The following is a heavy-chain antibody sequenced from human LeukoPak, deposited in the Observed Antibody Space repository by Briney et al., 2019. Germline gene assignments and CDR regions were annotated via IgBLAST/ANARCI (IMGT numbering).Heavy chain of an antibody. V-gene: IGHV1-18*01. J-gene: IGHJ4*02. CDR2: ISAYNGNT. CDR1: GGTFSSYA. CDR3: ARDTGRGYYYDSSPNY. Sequence: ASVKVSCKASGGTFSSYAISWVRQAPGQGLEWMGWISAYNGNTNYAQKLQGRVTMTTDTSTSTAYMELRSLRSDDTAVYYCARDTGRGYYYDSSPNYWGQGTLVTVSS. D-gene: IGHD3-22*01.